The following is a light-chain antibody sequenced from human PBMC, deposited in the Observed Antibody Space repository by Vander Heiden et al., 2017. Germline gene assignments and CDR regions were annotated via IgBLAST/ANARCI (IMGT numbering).Light chain of an antibody. V-gene: IGLV2-14*01. CDR2: EVS. Sequence: HSALTQPASVSGSPGQPITISWTGTTSDVGGYNYVSWYQQHPGRAPKLLIYEVSHRPSGVSDRFSGSKSGYTASLTISGLQAEEEADYYCSSYSSTSTSVVFGGGTTLSVL. J-gene: IGLJ2*01. CDR1: TSDVGGYNY. CDR3: SSYSSTSTSVV.